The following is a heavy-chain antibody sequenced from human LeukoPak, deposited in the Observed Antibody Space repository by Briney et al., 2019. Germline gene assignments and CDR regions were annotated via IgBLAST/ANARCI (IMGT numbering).Heavy chain of an antibody. J-gene: IGHJ4*02. V-gene: IGHV4-39*07. CDR1: GGSISSSTYY. CDR2: IYYSGST. Sequence: PSETLSLTCTVSGGSISSSTYYWGWIRQPPGKGLEWIGSIYYSGSTYYNPSLKSRVTISVDTSKNQFSLKLSSVTAADTALYYCARDEYGYGSRTHPYFFDYWGQGTLVTVSS. CDR3: ARDEYGYGSRTHPYFFDY. D-gene: IGHD4-17*01.